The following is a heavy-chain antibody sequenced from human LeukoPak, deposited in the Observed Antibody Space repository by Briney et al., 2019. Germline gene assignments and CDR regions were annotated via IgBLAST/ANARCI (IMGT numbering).Heavy chain of an antibody. J-gene: IGHJ4*02. CDR3: ARDKGVDNSGYYNGFFDL. CDR2: ISGSGDRT. V-gene: IGHV3-23*01. CDR1: GFTYVNHA. D-gene: IGHD3-22*01. Sequence: GGSLRLSCAASGFTYVNHAMSWVRRAPGKGLDWVSGISGSGDRTHYADSVKGRFTISRDNSKNTMYLQMNSLRAEDTAVYYCARDKGVDNSGYYNGFFDLWGQGTLVTVSS.